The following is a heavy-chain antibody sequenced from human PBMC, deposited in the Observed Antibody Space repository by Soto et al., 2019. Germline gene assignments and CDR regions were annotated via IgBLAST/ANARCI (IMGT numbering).Heavy chain of an antibody. J-gene: IGHJ4*02. V-gene: IGHV4-59*08. CDR2: IYYSGST. CDR1: GGSLSSYY. D-gene: IGHD2-2*01. CDR3: ARQAPEGYHGY. Sequence: PSETLSLTCTVSGGSLSSYYWSWIRQAPGKGLEWIGYIYYSGSTNYNPSLKSRVTISVDTSKNQFSLKLSSVTAADTAVYYCARQAPEGYHGYWGQGTLVTVSS.